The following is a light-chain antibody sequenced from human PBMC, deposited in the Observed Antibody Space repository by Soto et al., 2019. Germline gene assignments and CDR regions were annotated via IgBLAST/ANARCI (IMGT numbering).Light chain of an antibody. V-gene: IGLV2-14*01. J-gene: IGLJ3*02. Sequence: QSALTQPASVSGSPGQSITVSCTGTSSDVGGYNYVSWYQQHPVKAPKLMIYDVSNRPSGVSNRFSGSKSGNTASLTISGLQAEDEADYYCGSYTSSTTWVFGGGTELTV. CDR3: GSYTSSTTWV. CDR2: DVS. CDR1: SSDVGGYNY.